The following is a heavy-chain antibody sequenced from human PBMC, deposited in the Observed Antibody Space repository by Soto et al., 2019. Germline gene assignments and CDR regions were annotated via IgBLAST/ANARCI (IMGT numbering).Heavy chain of an antibody. CDR1: GFTFSSYA. CDR3: AKADPWVVTAILEGNFDY. J-gene: IGHJ4*02. V-gene: IGHV3-23*01. CDR2: ISGSGGST. D-gene: IGHD2-21*02. Sequence: PGGSLRLSCAASGFTFSSYAMSWVRQAPGKGLEWVSAISGSGGSTYYADSVKGRFTISRDNSKNTLYLQMNSLRAEDTAVYYCAKADPWVVTAILEGNFDYWGQGTLVTVSS.